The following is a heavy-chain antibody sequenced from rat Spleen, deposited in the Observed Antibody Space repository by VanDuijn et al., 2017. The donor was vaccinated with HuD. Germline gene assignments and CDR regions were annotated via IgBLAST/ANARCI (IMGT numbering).Heavy chain of an antibody. V-gene: IGHV5-29*01. D-gene: IGHD4-3*01. CDR2: ITNSGGST. J-gene: IGHJ3*01. CDR1: GFTFSDYG. CDR3: ARQDTSGYSNWFAY. Sequence: EVLLMESGGGLVQPGRSLKLSCAASGFTFSDYGMAWVRQAPTKGLEWVATITNSGGSTYYRDSVKGRFTVSRDNSKSTLYLQVDSLRSEDTATYYCARQDTSGYSNWFAYWGQGTLVTVSS.